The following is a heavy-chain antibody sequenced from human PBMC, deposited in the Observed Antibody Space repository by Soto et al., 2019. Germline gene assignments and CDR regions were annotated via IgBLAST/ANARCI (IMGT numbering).Heavy chain of an antibody. CDR1: SCSIKVGGYY. CDR2: IYYSGTT. J-gene: IGHJ4*02. CDR3: ARLAYSHYST. Sequence: SLTCTVSSCSIKVGGYYWGWIRQPPGKGLEWVATIYYSGTTYYNPSLKSRLTISLDTSRNQFSLDLTSVTAADTAVYYCARLAYSHYSTWGQGTLVTVSS. D-gene: IGHD5-12*01. V-gene: IGHV4-39*01.